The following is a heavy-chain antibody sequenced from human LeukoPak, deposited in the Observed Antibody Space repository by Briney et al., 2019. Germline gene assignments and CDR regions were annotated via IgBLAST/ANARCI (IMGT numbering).Heavy chain of an antibody. J-gene: IGHJ4*02. CDR2: NYNSGST. CDR1: GGSISSGGYY. V-gene: IGHV4-31*03. Sequence: SETLSLTCTVSGGSISSGGYYWTWIRQQSGKGLEWIGYNYNSGSTYYSPSLKSRVTISVDTSKNQFSLKLSSVTAADTAVYYWARGGGADYWGQGTLVTVSS. CDR3: ARGGGADY. D-gene: IGHD3-16*01.